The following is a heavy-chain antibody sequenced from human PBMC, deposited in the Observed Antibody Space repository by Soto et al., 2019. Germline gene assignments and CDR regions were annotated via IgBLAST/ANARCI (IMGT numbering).Heavy chain of an antibody. CDR2: IIPILGIA. D-gene: IGHD2-2*01. Sequence: QVQLVQSGAEVKKPGSSVKVSCKASGGTFSSYTISWVRQAPGQGLEWMGRIIPILGIANYAQKFQGRVTITADKSTSTAYMELSSLRSEDTAVYYCARGTSQSVVPAAIVGSWFDPWVQGTLVTVSS. V-gene: IGHV1-69*02. CDR3: ARGTSQSVVPAAIVGSWFDP. J-gene: IGHJ5*02. CDR1: GGTFSSYT.